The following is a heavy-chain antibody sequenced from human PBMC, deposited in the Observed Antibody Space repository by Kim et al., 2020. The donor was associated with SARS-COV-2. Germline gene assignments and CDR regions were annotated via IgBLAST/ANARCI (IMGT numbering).Heavy chain of an antibody. CDR1: GYSISSSNW. Sequence: SETLSLTCAVSGYSISSSNWWGWIRQPPGKGLEWIGYIYYSGSTYYNPSLKSRVTMSVDTSKNQFSLKLSSVTAVDTAVYYCARNYWGEWGEPSYFDIWGQGTMVTVSS. D-gene: IGHD3-16*01. CDR3: ARNYWGEWGEPSYFDI. J-gene: IGHJ3*02. CDR2: IYYSGST. V-gene: IGHV4-28*01.